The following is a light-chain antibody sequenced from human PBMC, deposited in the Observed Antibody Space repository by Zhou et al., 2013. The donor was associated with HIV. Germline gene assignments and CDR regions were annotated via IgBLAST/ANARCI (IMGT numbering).Light chain of an antibody. CDR1: QSISSY. J-gene: IGKJ1*01. CDR2: AAS. V-gene: IGKV1-39*01. CDR3: QQTYSTPWT. Sequence: DIQMTQSPSSLSAFVGDRVTITCRASQSISSYLNWYQQKPGKAPKLLIYAASSLQSGVPSRFSGSGSGTDFTLTISSQQPEDFATYYCQQTYSTPWTFGQGTKVEIK.